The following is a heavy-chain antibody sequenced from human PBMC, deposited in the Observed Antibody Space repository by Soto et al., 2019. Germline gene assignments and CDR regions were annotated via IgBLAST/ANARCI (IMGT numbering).Heavy chain of an antibody. D-gene: IGHD4-4*01. Sequence: QVQLVESGGGVVQPGRSLRLSCAASGFTFSSYAMHWVRQAPGKGLEWVAVISYDGSNKYYADSVKGRFTISRDNSKNTLYLQMNSLRAEDTAVYYCARVGNYGLYYYYGMDVWGQGTTVTVSS. V-gene: IGHV3-30-3*01. CDR2: ISYDGSNK. CDR1: GFTFSSYA. J-gene: IGHJ6*02. CDR3: ARVGNYGLYYYYGMDV.